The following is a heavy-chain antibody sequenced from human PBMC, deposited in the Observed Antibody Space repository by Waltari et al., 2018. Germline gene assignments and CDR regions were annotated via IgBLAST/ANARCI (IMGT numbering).Heavy chain of an antibody. D-gene: IGHD3-3*01. CDR3: ARGSAFGVVNARYYYYYGMDV. CDR2: IYYSGST. CDR1: GGSISSSSYY. Sequence: QLQLQESGPGLVKPSETLSLTCTVSGGSISSSSYYWGWIRQPPGKGLGWIGRIYYSGSTYYNPSRKGRVTISVDTSKNQFSLKLSSVTAADTAVYYWARGSAFGVVNARYYYYYGMDVWGQGTTVTV. J-gene: IGHJ6*02. V-gene: IGHV4-39*07.